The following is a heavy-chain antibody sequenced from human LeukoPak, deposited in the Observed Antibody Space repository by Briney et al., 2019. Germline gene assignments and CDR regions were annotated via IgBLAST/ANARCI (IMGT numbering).Heavy chain of an antibody. D-gene: IGHD4-23*01. Sequence: SLQISCKSSGYTFTGYWIGWVRQMPGKGLEWMGIISPGDSDTRYSPSFQGQVTMSADKSINTAYLQWGSLKASDTAMYYCARGRGATVITNFAGGGQETSVTVSS. J-gene: IGHJ4*01. CDR3: ARGRGATVITNFAG. CDR1: GYTFTGYW. CDR2: ISPGDSDT. V-gene: IGHV5-51*01.